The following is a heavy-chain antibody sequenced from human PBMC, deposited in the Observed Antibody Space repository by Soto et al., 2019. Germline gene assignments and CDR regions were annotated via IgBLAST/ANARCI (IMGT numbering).Heavy chain of an antibody. CDR3: AKDRGGRTFLEWLLVAFDY. CDR2: IGDSGDNT. J-gene: IGHJ4*02. D-gene: IGHD3-3*02. V-gene: IGHV3-23*01. CDR1: GFTFSKFA. Sequence: EVQLLESGGGLVQPGGSLRLSCAASGFTFSKFAMGWVRQAPGKGLEWVSAIGDSGDNTYYADSVKGRFTISRDNSKDTLSLQMNSLRDEDTALYYCAKDRGGRTFLEWLLVAFDYWGQGTLVTVSS.